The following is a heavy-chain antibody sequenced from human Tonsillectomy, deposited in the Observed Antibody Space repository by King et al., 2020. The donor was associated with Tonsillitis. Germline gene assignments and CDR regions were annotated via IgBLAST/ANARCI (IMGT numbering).Heavy chain of an antibody. CDR1: GYSFTTYW. Sequence: QLVQSGAEVKKPGESLKISCKGSGYSFTTYWIGWVRQMPGKGLEWMGIIYPGDSDTTYSPPFQGQVTISVDKSISTAYLQWSSLKASDTAMYYCARHVGRCSGGSCYEEIDYWGQGTLVTVSS. D-gene: IGHD2-15*01. V-gene: IGHV5-51*01. J-gene: IGHJ4*02. CDR3: ARHVGRCSGGSCYEEIDY. CDR2: IYPGDSDT.